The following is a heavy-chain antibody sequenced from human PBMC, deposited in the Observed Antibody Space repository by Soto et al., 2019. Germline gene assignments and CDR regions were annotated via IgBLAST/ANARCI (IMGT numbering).Heavy chain of an antibody. J-gene: IGHJ4*02. CDR2: ISAYNGNT. V-gene: IGHV1-18*01. D-gene: IGHD5-12*01. Sequence: GASVKVSCKASGYTFTSYGISWVRQAPGQRLEWMGWISAYNGNTNYAQKLQGRITMTTDTSTSTAYMELRSLRSDDTAVYYCARGGDIVATLADFDYWGQGTLVTVSS. CDR3: ARGGDIVATLADFDY. CDR1: GYTFTSYG.